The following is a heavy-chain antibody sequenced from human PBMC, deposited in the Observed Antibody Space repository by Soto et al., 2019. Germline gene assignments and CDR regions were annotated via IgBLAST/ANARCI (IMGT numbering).Heavy chain of an antibody. CDR3: ARQGTTMVRGVIRIFDY. CDR1: GGSISSSSYY. CDR2: IYYSGST. J-gene: IGHJ4*02. Sequence: LSLTCTVSGGSISSSSYYWGWIRQPPGKGLEWIGSIYYSGSTYYNPSLKSRVTISVDTSKNQFSLKLSSVTAADTAVYYCARQGTTMVRGVIRIFDYWGQGTLVTVSS. D-gene: IGHD3-10*01. V-gene: IGHV4-39*01.